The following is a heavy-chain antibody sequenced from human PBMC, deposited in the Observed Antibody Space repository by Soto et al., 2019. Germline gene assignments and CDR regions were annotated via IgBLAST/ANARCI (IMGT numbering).Heavy chain of an antibody. J-gene: IGHJ4*02. CDR1: GISISSYW. CDR3: VRDLWTDSGDY. V-gene: IGHV3-7*01. CDR2: IKGDESEK. D-gene: IGHD3-10*01. Sequence: EVELMESGGGSVQPGGSLRLSCAASGISISSYWMAWVRQAPGKGLEWVANIKGDESEKYFVDSVKGRFTISRDNGRKSVYLQMSSLRTEDTAVYYCVRDLWTDSGDYWGPGTLVTVSS.